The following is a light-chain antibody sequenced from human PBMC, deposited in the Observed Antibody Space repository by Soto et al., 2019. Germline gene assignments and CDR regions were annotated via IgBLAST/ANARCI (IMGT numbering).Light chain of an antibody. Sequence: QSALTQARSVSGSPGQSVTISCTGTSSDVGGYNYVSWYQQHPGKAPKLIIYDVSQRPSGVPDRFSGSKSGNTASLTISGLQAEDEADYHCCSYAGSYTVVFGGGTKLTVL. CDR2: DVS. J-gene: IGLJ3*02. CDR3: CSYAGSYTVV. CDR1: SSDVGGYNY. V-gene: IGLV2-11*01.